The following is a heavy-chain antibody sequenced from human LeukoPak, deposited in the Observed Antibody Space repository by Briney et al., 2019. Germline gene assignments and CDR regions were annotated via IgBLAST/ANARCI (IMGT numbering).Heavy chain of an antibody. Sequence: SETLSLTCAVYDGSFSGYYWSWLRQPPGKGLEWIGNIFYSGSTYYSPSLRSRVTISVDTSKNQFSLKLSSVTAADTAVYYCARRFQGRYYYGSGSYPSLNWFDPWGQGTLVTVSS. CDR1: DGSFSGYY. J-gene: IGHJ5*02. D-gene: IGHD3-10*01. V-gene: IGHV4-34*12. CDR2: IFYSGST. CDR3: ARRFQGRYYYGSGSYPSLNWFDP.